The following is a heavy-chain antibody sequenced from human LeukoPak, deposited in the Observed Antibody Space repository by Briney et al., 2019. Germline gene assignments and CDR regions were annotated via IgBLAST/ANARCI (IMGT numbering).Heavy chain of an antibody. CDR2: ISGSGGST. J-gene: IGHJ5*02. Sequence: GGSLRLSCAASGFTFSSYAMSWVRQAPGKGLEWVSAISGSGGSTYYADSVKGRFTISRDNSKNTLYLQMNSLRAEDTAVYYCAKECRSPSSWHRRWFDPWGQGTLVTVSS. CDR3: AKECRSPSSWHRRWFDP. V-gene: IGHV3-23*01. CDR1: GFTFSSYA. D-gene: IGHD6-13*01.